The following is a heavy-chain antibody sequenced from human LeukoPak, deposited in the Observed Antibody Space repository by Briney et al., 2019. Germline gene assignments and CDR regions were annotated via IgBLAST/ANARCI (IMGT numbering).Heavy chain of an antibody. CDR2: ISYDGSNK. CDR3: ARSSSSWYIFDY. J-gene: IGHJ4*02. V-gene: IGHV3-30*03. Sequence: PGGSLRLSCAASGFTVSNTYMSWVRQAPGEGLEWVAVISYDGSNKYYADSVKGRFTISRDNSKNTLYLQMSSLRAEDTAVYYCARSSSSWYIFDYWGQGTLVTVSS. D-gene: IGHD6-13*01. CDR1: GFTVSNTY.